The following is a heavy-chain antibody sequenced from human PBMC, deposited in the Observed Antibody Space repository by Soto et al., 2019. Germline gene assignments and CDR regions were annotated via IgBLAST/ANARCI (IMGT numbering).Heavy chain of an antibody. CDR2: ISAYNGNT. CDR1: GYTFTSYG. D-gene: IGHD5-18*01. Sequence: QVQLVQSGAEVKKPGASVKVSCKASGYTFTSYGISWVRQAPGQGLEWMGWISAYNGNTNYAQKLQGRVTMTTDTSTSTAYMELRSLRSDDTAVYYCAIVGGKTWIQLVVRTFDYWGQGNLVTVSS. V-gene: IGHV1-18*04. J-gene: IGHJ4*02. CDR3: AIVGGKTWIQLVVRTFDY.